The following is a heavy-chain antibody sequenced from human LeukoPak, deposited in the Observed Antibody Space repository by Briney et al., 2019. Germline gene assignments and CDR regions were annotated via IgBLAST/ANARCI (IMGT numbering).Heavy chain of an antibody. CDR1: GFTFSETW. CDR2: IRNDVGGA. CDR3: AKAASPGHDVFRVVIGVYFDY. Sequence: PGGVLRLSCAASGFTFSETWMHGVRQVPGKGRGGVSRIRNDVGGARYAESVKGRFTISRDNSKNTLYLQMNSLTAEDTAVYYCAKAASPGHDVFRVVIGVYFDYWGQGPLVTVSS. J-gene: IGHJ4*02. V-gene: IGHV3-74*01. D-gene: IGHD3-3*01.